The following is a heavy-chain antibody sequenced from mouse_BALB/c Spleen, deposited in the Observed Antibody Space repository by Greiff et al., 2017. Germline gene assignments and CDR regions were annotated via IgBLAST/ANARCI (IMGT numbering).Heavy chain of an antibody. V-gene: IGHV5-6-3*01. J-gene: IGHJ2*01. CDR3: ARVGGGYDDY. CDR1: GFTFSSYG. D-gene: IGHD2-2*01. Sequence: EVQVVESGGGLVQPGGSLKLSCAASGFTFSSYGMSWVRQTPDKRLELVATINSNGGSTYYPDSVKGRFTISRDNAKNTLYLQMSSLKSEDTAMYYCARVGGGYDDYWGQGTTLTVSS. CDR2: INSNGGST.